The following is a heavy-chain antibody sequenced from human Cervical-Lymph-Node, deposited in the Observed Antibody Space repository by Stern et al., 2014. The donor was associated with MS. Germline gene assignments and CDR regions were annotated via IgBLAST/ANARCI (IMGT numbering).Heavy chain of an antibody. CDR2: DSTGGST. J-gene: IGHJ5*01. V-gene: IGHV4-4*07. CDR1: GGSISSYF. CDR3: ARDDLVLGGGKNWFDF. Sequence: QVQLQESGPGLVKPSETLSLTCKISGGSISSYFWSWIRQPAGKGLEWIGRDSTGGSTNYNSSPKSRLPMSIDTSKNHFSLKLNSVTAADTAVYYCARDDLVLGGGKNWFDFWGQGILVTVSS.